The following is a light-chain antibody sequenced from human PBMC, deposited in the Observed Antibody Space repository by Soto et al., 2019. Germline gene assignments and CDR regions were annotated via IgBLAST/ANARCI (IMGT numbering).Light chain of an antibody. CDR2: SIR. CDR3: LLYYGGAQHWV. J-gene: IGLJ3*02. V-gene: IGLV7-43*01. CDR1: TRAVTSGYY. Sequence: QAVVTQEPSLTVSPGGTVSLTCASSTRAVTSGYYPNWFQQKPGQAPRAMIYSIRHKHSWTPARFSGSLLGGKAALTLSGVQTQDEAEYYCLLYYGGAQHWVFGGGTQLTVL.